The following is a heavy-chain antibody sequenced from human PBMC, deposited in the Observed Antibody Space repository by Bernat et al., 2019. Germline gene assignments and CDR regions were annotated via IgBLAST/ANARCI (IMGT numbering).Heavy chain of an antibody. Sequence: HVQLQESGPGLVKPSETLSLICTVSGGSVSSGSYYWSWIRQPPGKGLEWIGYIYYSGNTNNNPSPKSRVNIPTNTSKNQFALRLSTVTCADTAVYYCASMKIGYCGSTGCSIDYWGQGTLVTVSS. D-gene: IGHD2-2*01. V-gene: IGHV4-61*01. CDR3: ASMKIGYCGSTGCSIDY. CDR1: GGSVSSGSYY. CDR2: IYYSGNT. J-gene: IGHJ4*02.